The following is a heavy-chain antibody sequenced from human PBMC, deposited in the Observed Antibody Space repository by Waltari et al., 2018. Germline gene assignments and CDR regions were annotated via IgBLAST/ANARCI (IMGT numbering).Heavy chain of an antibody. CDR2: IIPIFGTAP. Sequence: VQSQVQLVQSGAEVKVSCKASGGTFGSYGITWVRQAPGEGLEWMGGIIPIFGTAPNYAQKFQGRLTVTADESTATVYMDLSSLMTEDTAVYYCTGGAVTGTDFWGQGTLVTVSS. D-gene: IGHD6-13*01. CDR3: TGGAVTGTDF. V-gene: IGHV1-69*01. J-gene: IGHJ4*02. CDR1: GGTFGSYG.